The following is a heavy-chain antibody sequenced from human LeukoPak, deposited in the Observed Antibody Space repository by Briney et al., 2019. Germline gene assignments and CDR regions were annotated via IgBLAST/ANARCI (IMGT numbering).Heavy chain of an antibody. Sequence: PSETLSLTCSVSGGYISSYYWSWIRQPAGMGREWIGRIYTTGNTDYNPSLKSRVTMSVDTSKNQFSLNLSSVTAADTAVYYCARDARGWSGFDYWGQGTLVTVSS. CDR3: ARDARGWSGFDY. V-gene: IGHV4-4*07. J-gene: IGHJ4*02. D-gene: IGHD3-3*01. CDR1: GGYISSYY. CDR2: IYTTGNT.